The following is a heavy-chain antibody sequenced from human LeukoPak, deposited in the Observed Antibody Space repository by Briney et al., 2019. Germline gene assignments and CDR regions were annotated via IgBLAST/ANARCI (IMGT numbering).Heavy chain of an antibody. CDR1: TFTVINNY. V-gene: IGHV3-66*01. CDR2: TYGDGST. CDR3: ARDNRDESGSYSTRFDL. J-gene: IGHJ2*01. Sequence: GGSLRLSCTASTFTVINNYMSWDRQTPGKGLEWVSVTYGDGSTYYADSVEGRFTVSRDNSKNALYLQMNTLRAEDTAVYYCARDNRDESGSYSTRFDLWGRGTLVTVSS. D-gene: IGHD1-26*01.